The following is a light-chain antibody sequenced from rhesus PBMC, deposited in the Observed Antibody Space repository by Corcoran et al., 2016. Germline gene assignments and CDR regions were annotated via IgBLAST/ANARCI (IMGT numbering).Light chain of an antibody. V-gene: IGKV1-22*01. CDR3: QQYTNSPPWT. CDR1: QSISNW. Sequence: DIQMTQSPSSLSASVGDTVTITCRASQSISNWLAWYQQKPGEAPKLLIYKASSLQSGVPSSFSGSGSGTDFTLTISSLQSVDFATYYCQQYTNSPPWTFGQGTRVEIK. J-gene: IGKJ1*01. CDR2: KAS.